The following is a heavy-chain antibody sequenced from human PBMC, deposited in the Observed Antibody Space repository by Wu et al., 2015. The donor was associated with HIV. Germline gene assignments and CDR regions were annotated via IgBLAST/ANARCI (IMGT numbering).Heavy chain of an antibody. CDR1: GHTFNNFA. V-gene: IGHV1-18*01. D-gene: IGHD2-15*01. J-gene: IGHJ6*02. Sequence: QVQLVQSGAEVKKPGASVKVSCKASGHTFNNFAISWVRQAPGQGLEWMGWISTYKGITNYAQNLQGRVTITADESTSTAYMELSSLRSEDTAVYYCARDTGGGFGYYGMDVWGQGTTVTVSS. CDR3: ARDTGGGFGYYGMDV. CDR2: ISTYKGIT.